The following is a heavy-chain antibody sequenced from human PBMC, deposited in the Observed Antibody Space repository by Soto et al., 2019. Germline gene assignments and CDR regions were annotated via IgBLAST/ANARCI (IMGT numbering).Heavy chain of an antibody. D-gene: IGHD6-13*01. CDR2: IYHSGST. V-gene: IGHV4-4*02. CDR3: ARVIAAAATYYYCGMDV. Sequence: QVQLQESGPGLVKPSGTLSLTCAVSGGSISSSNWWSWVRQPPGKGLEWIGEIYHSGSTNYNPSLKSRLTISIDKSKNQFSPKLSSVTAADTAVYYCARVIAAAATYYYCGMDVWGQGTTVTVSS. J-gene: IGHJ6*02. CDR1: GGSISSSNW.